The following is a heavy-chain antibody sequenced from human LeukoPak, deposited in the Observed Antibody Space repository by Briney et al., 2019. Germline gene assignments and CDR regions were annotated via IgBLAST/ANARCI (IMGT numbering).Heavy chain of an antibody. V-gene: IGHV3-30*03. CDR2: ISNDGSRK. Sequence: GRSLRLSCAASGFTFSSYGMHWVRQAPGKGLEWVAVISNDGSRKYYAHSVEGRFTISRDNSKNTLYLQMDSLRAEDTAVYYCARDRAWNYFDYWGQGTLVTVSS. J-gene: IGHJ4*02. CDR1: GFTFSSYG. D-gene: IGHD3-3*01. CDR3: ARDRAWNYFDY.